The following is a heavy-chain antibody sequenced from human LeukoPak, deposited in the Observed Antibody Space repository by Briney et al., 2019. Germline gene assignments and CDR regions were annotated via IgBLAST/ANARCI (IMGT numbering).Heavy chain of an antibody. CDR2: IYYSGST. CDR3: ARLPNVYYYYYMDA. V-gene: IGHV4-39*01. CDR1: GGCISNSSYY. Sequence: SETLSLTCSVSGGCISNSSYYWGWIRQPSGKGLEWIGSIYYSGSTYYNPSLKSRVTISVDTSKNQFSLKLSSVTAADTAVYYCARLPNVYYYYYMDAWGKGTTVTVSS. J-gene: IGHJ6*03.